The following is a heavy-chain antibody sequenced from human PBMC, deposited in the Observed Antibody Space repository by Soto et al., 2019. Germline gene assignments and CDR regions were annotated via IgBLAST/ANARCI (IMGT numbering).Heavy chain of an antibody. Sequence: SETLSLTCTVSGYSISTGYYWAWVRQSPGKGLEWIGSIYRSGATYYNPTLKSRVTISVDTSKNQFSLKLSSVTAADTAVYYCARGTEGALRYFDWLITWGQGTLVTVS. CDR3: ARGTEGALRYFDWLIT. CDR1: GYSISTGYY. D-gene: IGHD3-9*01. V-gene: IGHV4-38-2*02. J-gene: IGHJ5*02. CDR2: IYRSGAT.